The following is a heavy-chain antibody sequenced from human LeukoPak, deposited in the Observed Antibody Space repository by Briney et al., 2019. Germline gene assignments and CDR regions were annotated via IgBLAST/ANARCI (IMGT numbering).Heavy chain of an antibody. CDR3: AREGVAGTGLDY. CDR2: INPSDGT. V-gene: IGHV1-46*01. CDR1: AYTFSIYN. J-gene: IGHJ4*02. D-gene: IGHD6-13*01. Sequence: ASVKVSCKASAYTFSIYNMHWVRQAPGQGLEWMGIINPSDGTSYAQKLQGRITMTRDTSTSTVYMELSSLRSEDTAVYYCAREGVAGTGLDYWGQGTLVTVSS.